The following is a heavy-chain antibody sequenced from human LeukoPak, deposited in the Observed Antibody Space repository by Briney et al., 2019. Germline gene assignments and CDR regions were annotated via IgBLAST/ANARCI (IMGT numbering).Heavy chain of an antibody. Sequence: KPSETLSLTCVVYGGSFSGYYWSWIRQPPGKGLEWIGEINHSGNTNYNPSLKSRVTISVDTSKNQFSLKLSSVTAADTAVYYCASRRGYGYGYSFGYWGQGTLVTVSS. CDR2: INHSGNT. D-gene: IGHD5-18*01. J-gene: IGHJ4*02. V-gene: IGHV4-34*01. CDR1: GGSFSGYY. CDR3: ASRRGYGYGYSFGY.